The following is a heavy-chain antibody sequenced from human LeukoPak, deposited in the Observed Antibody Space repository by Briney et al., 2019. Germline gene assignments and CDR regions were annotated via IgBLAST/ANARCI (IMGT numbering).Heavy chain of an antibody. CDR2: IYYTGST. J-gene: IGHJ4*02. Sequence: PGGSLRLSCAASGFTVSSNYMSWVRQPPGKGLEWLGSIYYTGSTYYNPSLKSRVTVSVDTSKNQFSLKLNSVTAADTAVYCCVRHDLIGITGGHFDYWGQGTLVSVSS. CDR3: VRHDLIGITGGHFDY. D-gene: IGHD1-14*01. V-gene: IGHV4-39*01. CDR1: GFTVSSNY.